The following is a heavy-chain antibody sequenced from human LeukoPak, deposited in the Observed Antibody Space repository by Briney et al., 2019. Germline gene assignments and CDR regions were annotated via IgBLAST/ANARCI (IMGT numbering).Heavy chain of an antibody. V-gene: IGHV3-21*01. J-gene: IGHJ5*02. CDR1: GFTFSDYS. CDR2: ISTHGNYI. D-gene: IGHD6-19*01. CDR3: AREGGSGWYSGWFDP. Sequence: GGSLRLSCAASGFTFSDYSMNWVRQAPGKGLEWVSSISTHGNYIYYADSVKGRFTISRDNARNSLYLQMNSLRAEDTAVYYCAREGGSGWYSGWFDPWGQGTLVTVSS.